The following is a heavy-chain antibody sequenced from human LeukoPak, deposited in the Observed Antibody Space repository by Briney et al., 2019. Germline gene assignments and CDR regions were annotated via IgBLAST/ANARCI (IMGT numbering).Heavy chain of an antibody. D-gene: IGHD3-22*01. Sequence: KPSETLSLTCTVSGGSISSYYWSWIRQPPGKGLEWLGYIYYSGSTNYNPSLKSRVTISVDTSKNQFSLKLSSVTAADTAVYYCARADSSGYYLSFDPWGQGTLVTVSS. V-gene: IGHV4-59*01. CDR2: IYYSGST. CDR3: ARADSSGYYLSFDP. CDR1: GGSISSYY. J-gene: IGHJ5*02.